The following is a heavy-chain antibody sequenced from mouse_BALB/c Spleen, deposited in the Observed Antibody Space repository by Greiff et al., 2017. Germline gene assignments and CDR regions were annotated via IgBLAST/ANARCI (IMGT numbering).Heavy chain of an antibody. CDR1: GFTFSSFG. V-gene: IGHV2-2*02. Sequence: VMLVESGGGLVQPGGSRKLSCAASGFTFSSFGMHWVRQAPEKGLEWLGVIWSGGSTDYNAAFISRLSISKDNSKSQVFFKMNSLQANDTAIYYCATYGNYRGWFAYWGQGTLVTVSA. D-gene: IGHD2-1*01. CDR3: ATYGNYRGWFAY. J-gene: IGHJ3*01. CDR2: IWSGGST.